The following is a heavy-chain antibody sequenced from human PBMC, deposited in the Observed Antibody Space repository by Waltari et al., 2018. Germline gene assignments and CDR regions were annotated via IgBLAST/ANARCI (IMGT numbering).Heavy chain of an antibody. D-gene: IGHD6-13*01. CDR1: GFTFSSYG. Sequence: QVQLVESGGGVVQPGRSLRLSCAASGFTFSSYGMHWVRQAPGKGLEWVAVIGYDGSNKYEADSGKGRFTISRDNSKNTLYLQMNSLRAEDTAVYYCAKDGSIAAAPYYYYYMDVWGKGTTVTVSS. CDR2: IGYDGSNK. V-gene: IGHV3-30*18. J-gene: IGHJ6*03. CDR3: AKDGSIAAAPYYYYYMDV.